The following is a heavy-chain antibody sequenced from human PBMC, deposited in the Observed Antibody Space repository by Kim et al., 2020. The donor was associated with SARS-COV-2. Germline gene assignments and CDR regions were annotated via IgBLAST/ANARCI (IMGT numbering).Heavy chain of an antibody. J-gene: IGHJ5*02. V-gene: IGHV4-34*01. CDR3: ARGPSGTVTTRWFDP. Sequence: SLKSRFPIAADTSKNQFSLKLSSVTAADTAVYYCARGPSGTVTTRWFDPWGQGTLVTVSS. D-gene: IGHD4-17*01.